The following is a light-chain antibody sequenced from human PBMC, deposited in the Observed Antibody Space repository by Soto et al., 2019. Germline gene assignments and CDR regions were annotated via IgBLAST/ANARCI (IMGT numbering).Light chain of an antibody. CDR3: QQYSLWPRT. J-gene: IGKJ4*01. Sequence: EIVMTQSPATLSVFLGEGVTLSCRASQHLHNNVAWYQHKPGQAPRLLLYGGSTRASGIPPRFSGTWTGTEFTLSISSLQSEDFAVYFCQQYSLWPRTLGGGTKVDIK. V-gene: IGKV3D-15*01. CDR2: GGS. CDR1: QHLHNN.